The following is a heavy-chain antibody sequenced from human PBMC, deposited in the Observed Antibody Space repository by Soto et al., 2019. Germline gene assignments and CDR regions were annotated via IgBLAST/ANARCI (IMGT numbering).Heavy chain of an antibody. J-gene: IGHJ6*02. Sequence: GGSLRLSCAASGFTFSSYGMHWVRQAPGKGLEWVAVIWYDGSNKYYADSVKGRFTISRDNSKNTLYLQMNSLRAEDTAVYYCARDGRCTTVTTEPYYYGMDVWGQGTTVTVSS. D-gene: IGHD4-17*01. V-gene: IGHV3-33*01. CDR1: GFTFSSYG. CDR2: IWYDGSNK. CDR3: ARDGRCTTVTTEPYYYGMDV.